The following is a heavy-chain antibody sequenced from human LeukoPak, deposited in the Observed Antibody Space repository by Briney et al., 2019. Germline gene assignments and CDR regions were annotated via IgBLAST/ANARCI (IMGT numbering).Heavy chain of an antibody. Sequence: KPSETLSLTCTVSGGSVSNGSYYWGWIRQPPGKGLEWIGSIYHSGSTYYNPSLKSRVTISVDTSKNQFSLKLRSVTAADTAVYYCARHLPGYSNTWPGPWGQGNPVTVAS. D-gene: IGHD4-11*01. CDR3: ARHLPGYSNTWPGP. CDR2: IYHSGST. CDR1: GGSVSNGSYY. V-gene: IGHV4-39*01. J-gene: IGHJ5*02.